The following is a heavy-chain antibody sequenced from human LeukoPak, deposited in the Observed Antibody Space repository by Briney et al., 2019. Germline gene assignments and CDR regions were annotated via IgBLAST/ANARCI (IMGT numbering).Heavy chain of an antibody. J-gene: IGHJ6*02. CDR1: GFTFASYA. CDR3: ARDSCIYDSSGYYGLSYYGMDV. CDR2: ISGSGGST. D-gene: IGHD3-22*01. Sequence: PGGSLRLSCAASGFTFASYAMTWVRQAPGKGLEWFSAISGSGGSTYYADSVKGRFTISRDNYKNTLYLQMNSLRAEDTAVYYCARDSCIYDSSGYYGLSYYGMDVWGQGTTVTVSS. V-gene: IGHV3-23*01.